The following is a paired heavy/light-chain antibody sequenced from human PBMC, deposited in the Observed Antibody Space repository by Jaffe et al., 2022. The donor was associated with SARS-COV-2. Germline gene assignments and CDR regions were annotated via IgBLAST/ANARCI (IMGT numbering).Heavy chain of an antibody. Sequence: EVQLVESGGGLVKPGGSLRLSCAASGFTFSSYRVNWVRQAPGKGLEWVSSITKYSDIYYAGSVKGRFTISRDNAKNSLYLQMNSLRAEDTAVYYCARSLSTYSGSGNYNLPQDFWGQGTLVTVSS. CDR2: ITKYSDI. CDR3: ARSLSTYSGSGNYNLPQDF. V-gene: IGHV3-21*01. J-gene: IGHJ4*02. D-gene: IGHD3-10*01. CDR1: GFTFSSYR.
Light chain of an antibody. J-gene: IGLJ2*01. CDR2: GNS. V-gene: IGLV1-40*01. CDR1: SSNIGAGYH. CDR3: QSYDSRLSDSVV. Sequence: QSVLTQPPSLSGAPGQRVTISCTGNSSNIGAGYHVHWYQQLPGRAPKLLIYGNSNRPSGVPDRFSGSKSDTSASLAISGLQAEDEADYYCQSYDSRLSDSVVFGGGTKLTVL.